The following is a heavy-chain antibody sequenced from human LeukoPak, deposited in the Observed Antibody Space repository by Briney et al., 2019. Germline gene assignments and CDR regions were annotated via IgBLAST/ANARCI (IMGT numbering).Heavy chain of an antibody. CDR1: GYTLTELP. CDR3: ATVPNCSGGSCSYYFDY. J-gene: IGHJ4*02. V-gene: IGHV1-24*01. Sequence: GASVKVSCKVSGYTLTELPMHWVRQAPGKGLEWMGGFDPEDGETIYAQKFQGRVTMTEDTSTDTAYMELSSLRSEDTAVYYCATVPNCSGGSCSYYFDYWGQGTLVTVSS. CDR2: FDPEDGET. D-gene: IGHD2-15*01.